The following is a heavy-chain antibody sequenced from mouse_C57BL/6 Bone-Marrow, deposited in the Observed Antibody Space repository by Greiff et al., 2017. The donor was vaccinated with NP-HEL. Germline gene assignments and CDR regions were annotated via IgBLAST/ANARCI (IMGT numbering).Heavy chain of an antibody. D-gene: IGHD3-3*01. V-gene: IGHV2-9*01. CDR3: AKRANLLEDYAMDY. J-gene: IGHJ4*01. Sequence: VKLMESGPGLVAPSQSLSLTCTVSGFSLTSYGVDWVRQPPGKGLEWLGVIWGGGSTNYNSAHMSRLSISKDNSKSQVFLKMNSLQTDDTAMYYCAKRANLLEDYAMDYWGQGTSVTVSS. CDR1: GFSLTSYG. CDR2: IWGGGST.